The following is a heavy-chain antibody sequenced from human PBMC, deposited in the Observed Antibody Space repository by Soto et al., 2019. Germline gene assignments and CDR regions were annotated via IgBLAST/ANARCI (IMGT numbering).Heavy chain of an antibody. V-gene: IGHV3-30-3*01. J-gene: IGHJ4*02. CDR2: ISYDGSNK. Sequence: GGSLRLSCAASGFTFSSYAMHWVRQAPGKGLEWVAVISYDGSNKYYADSVKGRFTISRDNSKNTLYLQMNSLRAEDTAVYYCARVGITGTTDFDYWGQGTLVTVSS. CDR1: GFTFSSYA. D-gene: IGHD1-7*01. CDR3: ARVGITGTTDFDY.